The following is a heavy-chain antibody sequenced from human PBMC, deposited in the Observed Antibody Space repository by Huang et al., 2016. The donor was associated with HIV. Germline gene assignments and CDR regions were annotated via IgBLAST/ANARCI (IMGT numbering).Heavy chain of an antibody. V-gene: IGHV5-51*03. CDR2: LFPSYPDT. CDR1: GYSFTSNW. D-gene: IGHD1-7*01. CDR3: TRLSSDGKNYCDP. Sequence: EVQLVQSGAEVKKPGDSLKISCKGSGYSFTSNWIGWVRQMPVKGLELMGMLFPSYPDTRYSPSSQGQVTISADKAITTADRKWGSLKASDTAMYYCTRLSSDGKNYCDPWGQGALVTVSS. J-gene: IGHJ5*02.